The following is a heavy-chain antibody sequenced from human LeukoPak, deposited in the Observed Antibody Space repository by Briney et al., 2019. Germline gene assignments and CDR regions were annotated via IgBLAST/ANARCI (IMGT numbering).Heavy chain of an antibody. CDR2: INHSGSA. V-gene: IGHV4-34*01. CDR3: ARGHSSPASWFDP. D-gene: IGHD6-13*01. J-gene: IGHJ5*02. Sequence: SETLSLTCAVYGGSFSGYYWSWIRQPPGKGLEWIGEINHSGSANYNPSLKSRVIISVDTSKNQFSLKLSSVTAADTAVYYCARGHSSPASWFDPWGQGTLVTVSS. CDR1: GGSFSGYY.